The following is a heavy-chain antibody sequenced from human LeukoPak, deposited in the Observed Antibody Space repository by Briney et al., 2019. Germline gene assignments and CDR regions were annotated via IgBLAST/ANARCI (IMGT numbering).Heavy chain of an antibody. Sequence: ASVKVSCKASGYTFTSYDINWVRQATGQGREWMGWMNPNSGNTGYAQKFQGRVTITRNTSISTAYMELSSLRSEDTAVYYCARGFGDSSGYSPWGQGTLVTVSS. D-gene: IGHD3-22*01. J-gene: IGHJ5*02. V-gene: IGHV1-8*03. CDR2: MNPNSGNT. CDR1: GYTFTSYD. CDR3: ARGFGDSSGYSP.